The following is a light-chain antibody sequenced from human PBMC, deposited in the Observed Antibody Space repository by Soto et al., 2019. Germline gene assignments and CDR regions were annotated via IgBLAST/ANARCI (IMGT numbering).Light chain of an antibody. V-gene: IGKV3-20*01. J-gene: IGKJ1*01. CDR3: HQYVSSWT. Sequence: EIVLTQSPGTLSLSPGERATLSCRASQSVSSTYVAWYQQKSGQAPRLLIYGASSRATGIPDRFSGNGSGTDFTLTISRLEPEDFAVYYCHQYVSSWTFGQGTKVDIK. CDR2: GAS. CDR1: QSVSSTY.